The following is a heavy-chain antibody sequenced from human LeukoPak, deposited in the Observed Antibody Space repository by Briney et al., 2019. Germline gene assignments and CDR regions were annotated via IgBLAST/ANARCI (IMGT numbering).Heavy chain of an antibody. CDR1: GGTFSSYA. V-gene: IGHV1-18*01. D-gene: IGHD3-22*01. Sequence: ASVKVSCKASGGTFSSYAISWVRQAPGQGLEWMGWISAYNGNTNYAQKLQGRVTMTTDTSTSTAYMELRSLRSDDTAVYYCARDGEVYYDSSGYDYWGQGTLVTVSS. CDR3: ARDGEVYYDSSGYDY. J-gene: IGHJ4*02. CDR2: ISAYNGNT.